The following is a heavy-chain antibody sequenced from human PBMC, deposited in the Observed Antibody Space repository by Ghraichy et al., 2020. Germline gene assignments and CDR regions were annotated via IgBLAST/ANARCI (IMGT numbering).Heavy chain of an antibody. Sequence: GESLNISCAASGFTFSSYAMHWVRQAPGKGLEWVVVISYDGSNKYYADSVKGRFTISRDNSKNTLYLQMNSLRAEDTAVYYCARDRRVYSSSWYGYFDYWGQGTLVTVSS. J-gene: IGHJ4*02. CDR3: ARDRRVYSSSWYGYFDY. CDR1: GFTFSSYA. CDR2: ISYDGSNK. D-gene: IGHD6-13*01. V-gene: IGHV3-30-3*01.